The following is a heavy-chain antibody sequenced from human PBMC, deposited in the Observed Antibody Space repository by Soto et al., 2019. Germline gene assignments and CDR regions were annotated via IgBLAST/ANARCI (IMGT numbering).Heavy chain of an antibody. D-gene: IGHD5-18*01. CDR3: AKDGYKYKYYSDY. V-gene: IGHV3-30*18. CDR1: GFSCSRYG. J-gene: IGHJ4*02. CDR2: ISKDGGDK. Sequence: PGGSLRLSCAASGFSCSRYGIHWVRQAPGKGLEWVAVISKDGGDKEYAESVKGRCTISRENSKSTVYLQMNSLRVEDTAVYYCAKDGYKYKYYSDYWGQGTLVTVSS.